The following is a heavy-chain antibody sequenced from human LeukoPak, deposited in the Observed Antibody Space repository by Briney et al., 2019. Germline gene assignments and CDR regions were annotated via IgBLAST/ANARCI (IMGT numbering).Heavy chain of an antibody. J-gene: IGHJ4*02. Sequence: PGTSLRLSCVDPGFRFRNFGMHWVRQAPGKGLEWVAVISHDGTNTYHADSVRGRFTISRDNSKNTLYLQMNSLRPEDTAVYYCAKDPGAVVVQAYYLDHWGQGTVVTVSS. CDR1: GFRFRNFG. D-gene: IGHD2-21*01. CDR2: ISHDGTNT. V-gene: IGHV3-30*18. CDR3: AKDPGAVVVQAYYLDH.